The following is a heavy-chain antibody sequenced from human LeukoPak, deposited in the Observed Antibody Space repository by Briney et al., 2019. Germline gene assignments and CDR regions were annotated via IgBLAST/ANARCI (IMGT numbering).Heavy chain of an antibody. CDR2: FDPEDGET. D-gene: IGHD3-22*01. CDR1: GYTLTELF. J-gene: IGHJ4*02. Sequence: ASVKVSCKVSGYTLTELFMHWVRQAPGKGLEWMGGFDPEDGETIYAQKFQGRVTMTEDTSTDTAYMELSSLRSEDTAVYYCATSYDSSGYYYPHFDYWGQGTLVTVSS. CDR3: ATSYDSSGYYYPHFDY. V-gene: IGHV1-24*01.